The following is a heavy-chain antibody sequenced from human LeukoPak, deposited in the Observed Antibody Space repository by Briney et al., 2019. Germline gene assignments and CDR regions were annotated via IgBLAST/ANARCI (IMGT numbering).Heavy chain of an antibody. CDR2: SSYSGRT. V-gene: IGHV4-59*08. Sequence: SETLSLTRTVAGDSITNYYWSWIRQPPGKGLEWIGDSSYSGRTNYNPSLTGRDIRSLVTSKNQFAVNLGSVTGAGTAVYYCASHIVTTTAVDYWGQGTLVSVSS. CDR1: GDSITNYY. D-gene: IGHD4-11*01. CDR3: ASHIVTTTAVDY. J-gene: IGHJ4*02.